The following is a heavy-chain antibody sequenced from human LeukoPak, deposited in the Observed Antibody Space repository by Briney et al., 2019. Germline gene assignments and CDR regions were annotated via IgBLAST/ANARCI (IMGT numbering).Heavy chain of an antibody. J-gene: IGHJ6*02. CDR1: GFTFSSYG. Sequence: PGGSLRLSCAASGFTFSSYGMHWVRQAPGKGLEWVAVISYDGSNKYYADSVKGRFTISRDNSKNTLYLQMNSLRAGDTAVYYCAKDDTTMVRGVIVGMDVWGQGTTVTVSS. CDR3: AKDDTTMVRGVIVGMDV. V-gene: IGHV3-30*18. D-gene: IGHD3-10*01. CDR2: ISYDGSNK.